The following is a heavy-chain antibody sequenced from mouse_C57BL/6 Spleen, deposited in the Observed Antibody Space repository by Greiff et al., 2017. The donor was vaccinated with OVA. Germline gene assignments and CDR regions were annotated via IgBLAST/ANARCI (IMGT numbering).Heavy chain of an antibody. V-gene: IGHV1-69*01. CDR1: GYTFTSYW. CDR2: IDPSDSYT. Sequence: QVQLKQPGAELVMPGASVKLSCKASGYTFTSYWMHWVKQRPGQGLEWIGEIDPSDSYTNYNQKFKGKSTLTVDKSSSTAYMQLSSLTSEDSAVYYCARGGGKAYFDYWGQGTTLTVSS. J-gene: IGHJ2*01. D-gene: IGHD2-1*01. CDR3: ARGGGKAYFDY.